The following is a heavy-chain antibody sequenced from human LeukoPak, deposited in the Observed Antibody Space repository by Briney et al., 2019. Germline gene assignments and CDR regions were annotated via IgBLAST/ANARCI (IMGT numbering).Heavy chain of an antibody. CDR3: ARNRGGPSIVATIIGGFDY. CDR2: IYHSGST. D-gene: IGHD5-12*01. J-gene: IGHJ4*02. CDR1: GDSISSRSYY. V-gene: IGHV4-39*07. Sequence: SETLSLTCTVSGDSISSRSYYWGWLRQPPGKGLEWIGSIYHSGSTYYNPSLKSRVTISVDTSKNQFSLKLSSVTAADTAVYYCARNRGGPSIVATIIGGFDYWGQGTLVTVSS.